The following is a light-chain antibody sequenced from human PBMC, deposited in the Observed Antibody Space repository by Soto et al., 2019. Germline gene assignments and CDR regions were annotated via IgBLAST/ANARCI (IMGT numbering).Light chain of an antibody. V-gene: IGKV1-5*01. J-gene: IGKJ1*01. CDR3: QQYNSYPST. Sequence: DIQMTQSPSTLSASVGARVTITCRASQSISSWLAWYQQKPGKAPKLLIYDASSLESGVPSRFSGSGSGTEFTLTISSLQPDDFATYYCQQYNSYPSTFGHGTKVEIK. CDR2: DAS. CDR1: QSISSW.